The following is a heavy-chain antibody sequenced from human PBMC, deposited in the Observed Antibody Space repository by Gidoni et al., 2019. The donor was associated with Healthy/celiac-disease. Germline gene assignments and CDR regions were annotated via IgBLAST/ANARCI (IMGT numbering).Heavy chain of an antibody. CDR2: TRNKANSYTT. J-gene: IGHJ6*02. CDR1: GFTFSDHY. D-gene: IGHD5-18*01. Sequence: EVPLVESGGGFVQPGGSLRLSCAASGFTFSDHYMDWVRQAPGKGLEWVGRTRNKANSYTTEYAASVKGRFTISRDDSKNSLYLQMNSLKTEDTAVYYCARAVRGYSYGFYYYGMDVWGQGTTVTVSS. CDR3: ARAVRGYSYGFYYYGMDV. V-gene: IGHV3-72*01.